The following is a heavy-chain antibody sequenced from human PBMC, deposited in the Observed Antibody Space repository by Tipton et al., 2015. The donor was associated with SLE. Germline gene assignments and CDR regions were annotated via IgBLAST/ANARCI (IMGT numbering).Heavy chain of an antibody. J-gene: IGHJ4*02. Sequence: TLSLTCTVSGGSISSPYWSWIRQPPGKGLEWIGYIYYSGSTHYNPSPKSRVTISVDTSKNQFSLKLSSVTAADTAVYYCARDRGRSSSPYYFDYWGQGTLVTVSS. CDR1: GGSISSPY. V-gene: IGHV4-59*11. CDR3: ARDRGRSSSPYYFDY. CDR2: IYYSGST. D-gene: IGHD6-6*01.